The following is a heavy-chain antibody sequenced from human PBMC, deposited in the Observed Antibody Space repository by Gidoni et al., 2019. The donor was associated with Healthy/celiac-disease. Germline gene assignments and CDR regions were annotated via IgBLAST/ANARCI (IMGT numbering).Heavy chain of an antibody. Sequence: QVQLVESGGGVVQPGRSLRLSCAASGFTFSSYGMHWVRQAPGKGLEWVAVIWYDGSNKYYADSVKGRFTISRDNSKNTLYLQMNSLRAEDTAVYYCARDCSGGSCYGAFDIWGQGTMVTVSS. D-gene: IGHD2-15*01. J-gene: IGHJ3*02. CDR2: IWYDGSNK. CDR1: GFTFSSYG. V-gene: IGHV3-33*01. CDR3: ARDCSGGSCYGAFDI.